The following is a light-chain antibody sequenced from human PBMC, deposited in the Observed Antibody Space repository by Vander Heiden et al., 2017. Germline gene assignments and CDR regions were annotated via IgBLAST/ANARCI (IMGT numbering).Light chain of an antibody. CDR1: SSNLGAGFN. Sequence: QSVLTQPPSASGAPGQGVTISCTGRSSNLGAGFNVHWYQHLPGTAPKLLIFGNNNRPSGVHDRFSGSKSGTSASLAITGLQAEDEADYYCQSYDSSLSGSRVFGGGTKVTVL. CDR3: QSYDSSLSGSRV. V-gene: IGLV1-40*01. CDR2: GNN. J-gene: IGLJ2*01.